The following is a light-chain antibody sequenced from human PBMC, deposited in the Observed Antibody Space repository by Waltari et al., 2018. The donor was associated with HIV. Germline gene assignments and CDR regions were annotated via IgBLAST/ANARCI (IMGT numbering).Light chain of an antibody. Sequence: TQTPPVSVAPGKTARITCGGKTIERQRVHWYQQKPGQAPLLVIYYDTDRPSGIPERFSGSNSGNTATLTISRVGDGDEADYYCQVWDSTSDHVLFGGGTRLTVL. J-gene: IGLJ2*01. CDR2: YDT. V-gene: IGLV3-21*04. CDR1: TIERQR. CDR3: QVWDSTSDHVL.